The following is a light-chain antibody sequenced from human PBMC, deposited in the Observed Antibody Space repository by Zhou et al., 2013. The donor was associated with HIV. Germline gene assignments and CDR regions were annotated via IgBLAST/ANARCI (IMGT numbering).Light chain of an antibody. V-gene: IGKV1-27*01. J-gene: IGKJ5*01. CDR2: AAS. Sequence: TQSPATLSLSPGDTATLSCRASQSVTTSLAWYQQKPGQAPRLLIYAASTLQSGVPSRFSGSGSGTDFTLTISSLQPEDVATYYCQKYNSAPRITFGQGTRLEIK. CDR3: QKYNSAPRIT. CDR1: QSVTTS.